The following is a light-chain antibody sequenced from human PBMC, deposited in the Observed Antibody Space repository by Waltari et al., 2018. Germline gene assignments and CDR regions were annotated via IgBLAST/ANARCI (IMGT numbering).Light chain of an antibody. CDR3: QQYNNWTPWT. V-gene: IGKV3-15*01. CDR1: LNVTTT. J-gene: IGKJ1*01. Sequence: SLNVTTTIAGYQANPGQATVVRIYVALTRATGIPARFRCSGSGTEFTLTISRLQSEDFAVYYCQQYNNWTPWTFGQGTKVEIK. CDR2: VAL.